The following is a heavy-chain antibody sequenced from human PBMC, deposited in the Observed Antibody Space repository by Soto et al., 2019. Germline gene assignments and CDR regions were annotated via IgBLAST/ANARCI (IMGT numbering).Heavy chain of an antibody. CDR2: INPNSGGT. CDR3: ARAALYSGSNWFDP. CDR1: GYTFTGYY. Sequence: QVQLVQSGAEVKKPGASVKVSCKASGYTFTGYYMHWVRQAHGQELEWMGWINPNSGGTNYAQKFQGWVTMTRDTSISTAYMELSRLRSDDTAVYYCARAALYSGSNWFDPWGQGTLVTVSP. D-gene: IGHD1-26*01. V-gene: IGHV1-2*04. J-gene: IGHJ5*02.